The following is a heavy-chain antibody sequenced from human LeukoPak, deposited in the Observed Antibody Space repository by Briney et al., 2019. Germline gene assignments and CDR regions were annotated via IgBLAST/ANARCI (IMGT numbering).Heavy chain of an antibody. CDR2: ISGSGGST. Sequence: PGGSLRLSCAASGFTFSSYAMSWVRQAPGKGLEWVSAISGSGGSTYYADSVKGRFTISRDNSKNTLYLQMNSLRAEDTAVYYCAKGRSLRTSCCHDAFDIWGQGTMVTVSS. V-gene: IGHV3-23*01. CDR1: GFTFSSYA. J-gene: IGHJ3*02. CDR3: AKGRSLRTSCCHDAFDI. D-gene: IGHD2-2*01.